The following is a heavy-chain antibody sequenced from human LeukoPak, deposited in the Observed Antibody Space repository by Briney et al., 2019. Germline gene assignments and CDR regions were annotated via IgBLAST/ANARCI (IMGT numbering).Heavy chain of an antibody. D-gene: IGHD3-22*01. V-gene: IGHV3-15*01. J-gene: IGHJ3*02. CDR1: GFTFSNAW. Sequence: GGSLRLSCAASGFTFSNAWMSWVRQAPGKGLEWVGRIKSKTDGGTTDYAAPVKGRFTISRDDSKNTLYLQMNSLKTEDTAVYYCTTEGDDSSGYHYGYAFDIWGQGTMVTVSS. CDR2: IKSKTDGGTT. CDR3: TTEGDDSSGYHYGYAFDI.